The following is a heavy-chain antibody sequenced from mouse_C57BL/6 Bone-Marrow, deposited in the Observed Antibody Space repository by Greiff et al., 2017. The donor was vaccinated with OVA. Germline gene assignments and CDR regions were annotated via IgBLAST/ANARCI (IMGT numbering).Heavy chain of an antibody. CDR1: GFTFSSYT. CDR3: ARLDFDY. CDR2: ISGGGGNT. Sequence: EVQGVESGGGLVKPGGSLKLSCAASGFTFSSYTMSWVRQTPEKRLEWVATISGGGGNTYYPDSVKGRFTISRDNAKNTLYLQMSSLRSEDTALYYCARLDFDYWGQGTTLTVSS. J-gene: IGHJ2*01. V-gene: IGHV5-9*01.